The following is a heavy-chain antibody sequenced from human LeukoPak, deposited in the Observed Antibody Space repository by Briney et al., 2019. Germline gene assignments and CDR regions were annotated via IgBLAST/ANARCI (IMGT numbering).Heavy chain of an antibody. CDR1: GFTFSSYG. CDR3: AKDSATYCSSTSCYYYYMDV. CDR2: IRYDGSNK. V-gene: IGHV3-30*02. J-gene: IGHJ6*03. D-gene: IGHD2-2*01. Sequence: GRSLRLFCAASGFTFSSYGMHWVRQAPGKGLEGVAFIRYDGSNKYYADSARGRFTISRDNSKNTLYLKMNSLRAEDTAVYYCAKDSATYCSSTSCYYYYMDVWGKGTTVTVSS.